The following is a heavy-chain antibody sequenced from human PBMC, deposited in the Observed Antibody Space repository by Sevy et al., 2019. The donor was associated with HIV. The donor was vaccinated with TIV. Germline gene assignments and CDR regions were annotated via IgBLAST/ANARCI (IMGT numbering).Heavy chain of an antibody. J-gene: IGHJ6*02. CDR2: INHSGST. CDR3: ARGSRRRGYSYGWAGGYYYGMDV. Sequence: SETLSLTCAVYGGSFSGYYWSWIRQPPGKGLEWIGEINHSGSTNYNPSLKSRVTISVDTSKNKFSLKLSSVTAADTAVYYCARGSRRRGYSYGWAGGYYYGMDVWGQGTTVTVSS. V-gene: IGHV4-34*01. CDR1: GGSFSGYY. D-gene: IGHD5-18*01.